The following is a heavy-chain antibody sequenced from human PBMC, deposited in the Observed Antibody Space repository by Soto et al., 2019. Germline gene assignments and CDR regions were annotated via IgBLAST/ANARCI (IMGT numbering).Heavy chain of an antibody. CDR1: GFTFSNYW. D-gene: IGHD2-15*01. CDR2: TNSDGSTS. CDR3: ARGDCVGGSCYSLAGSFYYYMDV. Sequence: EVQLVESGGGLVQPGGSLRLSCAASGFTFSNYWMYWVRQAPGKGLVWVSRTNSDGSTSSYADSVKGRFTISRDNAKTTLYLQMNRLRAEDTAVYYCARGDCVGGSCYSLAGSFYYYMDVWGKGTTVTVFS. V-gene: IGHV3-74*01. J-gene: IGHJ6*03.